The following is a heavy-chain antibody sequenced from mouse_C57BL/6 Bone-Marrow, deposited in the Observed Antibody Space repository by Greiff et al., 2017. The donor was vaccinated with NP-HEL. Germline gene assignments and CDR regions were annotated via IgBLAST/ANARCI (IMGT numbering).Heavy chain of an antibody. Sequence: QVQLQQPGAELVMPGASVKLSCKASGYTFTSYWMHWVKQRPGQGLEWIGEIDPSDSYTNYNQKFKGKSTLTVDKSSSPAYMQLSSLTSEDSAVYYCARADYDYDDWYFDVWGTGTTVTVSS. CDR3: ARADYDYDDWYFDV. CDR2: IDPSDSYT. CDR1: GYTFTSYW. V-gene: IGHV1-69*01. D-gene: IGHD2-4*01. J-gene: IGHJ1*03.